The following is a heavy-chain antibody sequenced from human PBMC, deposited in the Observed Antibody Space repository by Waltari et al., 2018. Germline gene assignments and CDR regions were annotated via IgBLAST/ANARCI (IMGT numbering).Heavy chain of an antibody. J-gene: IGHJ3*01. Sequence: QVQLQESGPGLVKPSQTLSLTCTVSGGSIRSGDYYWSWIRQPPGKGLEWIGYIYYSGSTYYNPSLKSRVTISVDTSKNQFSLKLSSVTAADTAVYYCARGGELRFLEGLVFDYWGQGTMVTVSS. V-gene: IGHV4-30-4*08. CDR1: GGSIRSGDYY. CDR3: ARGGELRFLEGLVFDY. D-gene: IGHD3-3*01. CDR2: IYYSGST.